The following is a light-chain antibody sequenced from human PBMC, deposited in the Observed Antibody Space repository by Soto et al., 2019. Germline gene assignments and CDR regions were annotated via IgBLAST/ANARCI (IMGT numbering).Light chain of an antibody. CDR1: QSITGY. V-gene: IGKV1-17*01. CDR3: LHHNVFPRA. J-gene: IGKJ1*01. CDR2: AAS. Sequence: DIQMTQSPSSLSASVGDRVTITCRASQSITGYLNWYQQKPGKAPNLLIFAASSLQCGVPSRFSGSGSGTEFTLTISSLQPEDFATYYCLHHNVFPRAFGQGTKVDIK.